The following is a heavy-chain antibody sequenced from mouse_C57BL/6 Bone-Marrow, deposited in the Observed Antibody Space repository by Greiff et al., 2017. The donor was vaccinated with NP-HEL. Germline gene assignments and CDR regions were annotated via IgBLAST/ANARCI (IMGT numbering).Heavy chain of an antibody. V-gene: IGHV5-9-1*02. D-gene: IGHD1-1*01. J-gene: IGHJ4*01. CDR1: GFTFSSYA. Sequence: EVKLVESGEGLVKPGGSLKLSCAASGFTFSSYAMSWVRQTPEKRLEWVAYISSGGDYIYYADTVKGRFTISRDNARNTLYLQMSSLKSEDTAMYYCTRDHYYGSSNHYYAMDYWGQGTSVTVSS. CDR2: ISSGGDYI. CDR3: TRDHYYGSSNHYYAMDY.